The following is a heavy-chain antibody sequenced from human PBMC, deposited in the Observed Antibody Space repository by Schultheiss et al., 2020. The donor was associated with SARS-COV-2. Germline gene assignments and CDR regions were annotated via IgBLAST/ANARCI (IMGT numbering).Heavy chain of an antibody. V-gene: IGHV4-34*01. D-gene: IGHD5-18*01. CDR3: ARHAIGTAMVTFIQRYGEYNWFDP. J-gene: IGHJ5*02. Sequence: SETLSLTCSVSGGSISGYYWSWIRQPPGKGLEWIGEINHSGSTYYNPSLKSRVTISVDTSKNQFSLKLSSVTAADTAVYYCARHAIGTAMVTFIQRYGEYNWFDPWGQGTLVTVSS. CDR1: GGSISGYY. CDR2: INHSGST.